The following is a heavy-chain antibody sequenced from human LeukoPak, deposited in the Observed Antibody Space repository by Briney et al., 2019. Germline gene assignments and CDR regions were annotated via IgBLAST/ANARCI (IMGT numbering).Heavy chain of an antibody. V-gene: IGHV4-4*07. Sequence: PSETLSLTCTVSGGSISSYYWSWIRQPAGKGLEWIGRIYTSGSTNYNPSLKSRVTMSVDTSKNRFSLKLSSVTAADTAAYYCARDPNTIFGVVIMGFDYWGQGTLVTVSS. D-gene: IGHD3-3*01. CDR3: ARDPNTIFGVVIMGFDY. CDR1: GGSISSYY. CDR2: IYTSGST. J-gene: IGHJ4*02.